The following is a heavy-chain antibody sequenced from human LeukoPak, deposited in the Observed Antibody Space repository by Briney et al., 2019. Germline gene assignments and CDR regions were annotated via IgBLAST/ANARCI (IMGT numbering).Heavy chain of an antibody. CDR2: ISGSGGST. CDR1: GFTFSSYS. CDR3: AKDRQLGWFDP. Sequence: GGSLRLSCAASGFTFSSYSMNWVRQAPGKGLEWVSAISGSGGSTYYADSVKGRFTISRDNSKNTLYLQMNSLRAEDTAVYYCAKDRQLGWFDPWGQGTLVTVSS. J-gene: IGHJ5*02. V-gene: IGHV3-23*01. D-gene: IGHD6-13*01.